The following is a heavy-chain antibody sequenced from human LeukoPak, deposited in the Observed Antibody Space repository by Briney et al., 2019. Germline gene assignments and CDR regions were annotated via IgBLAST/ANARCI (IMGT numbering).Heavy chain of an antibody. CDR3: AKEIYYDSSAFFDY. CDR1: GFSFSSYG. Sequence: GRSLRLSCAASGFSFSSYGMHWVHQAPGKGLEWVAVIGYDGSNKYYADSVKGRFTISRDNSKNTLYLQMNSLRTEDTAVYFCAKEIYYDSSAFFDYWRQGTLVTVSS. CDR2: IGYDGSNK. J-gene: IGHJ4*02. D-gene: IGHD3-22*01. V-gene: IGHV3-30*18.